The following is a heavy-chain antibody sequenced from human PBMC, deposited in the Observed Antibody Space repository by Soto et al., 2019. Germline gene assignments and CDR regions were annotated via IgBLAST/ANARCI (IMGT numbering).Heavy chain of an antibody. J-gene: IGHJ4*02. CDR3: ARGYYYDILTGPQGAFDY. D-gene: IGHD3-9*01. Sequence: TLSLTCTVSGGSVSSGSYYWSWIRQPPGKGLEWIGYIYYSGSTNYNPPLKSRVTISVDTSKNQFSLKLSSVTAADTAVYYCARGYYYDILTGPQGAFDYWGQGTLVTVSS. CDR2: IYYSGST. V-gene: IGHV4-61*01. CDR1: GGSVSSGSYY.